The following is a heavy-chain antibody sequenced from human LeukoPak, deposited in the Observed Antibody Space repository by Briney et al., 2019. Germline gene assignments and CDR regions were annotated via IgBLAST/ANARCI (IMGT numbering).Heavy chain of an antibody. V-gene: IGHV4-59*01. CDR2: IYYSGST. D-gene: IGHD2-15*01. J-gene: IGHJ4*01. CDR1: GDSINNFY. Sequence: PSETLSLTCAVSGDSINNFYWSWIRQPPGKGLQWIGYIYYSGSTNYNPSLKSRVTISVDTSKNQFSLKLSSLTAADTAVYYCARTVLSYCRGGSCPYFDYWGQGTLVTVSS. CDR3: ARTVLSYCRGGSCPYFDY.